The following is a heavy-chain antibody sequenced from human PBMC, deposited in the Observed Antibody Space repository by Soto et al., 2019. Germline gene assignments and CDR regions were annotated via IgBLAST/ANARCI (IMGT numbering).Heavy chain of an antibody. V-gene: IGHV4-31*03. CDR2: IYYSGST. D-gene: IGHD4-17*01. J-gene: IGHJ4*02. Sequence: QVQLQESGPGLVKPSQTLSLTCTVSGGSISSGGYYWSWIRQHPGKGLEWIGYIYYSGSTYYNPSPKRRVTISVDTSKHQFSLKLSSVTAADTAAYYCARSPEATVTAFDYWGQGTLFTVAS. CDR1: GGSISSGGYY. CDR3: ARSPEATVTAFDY.